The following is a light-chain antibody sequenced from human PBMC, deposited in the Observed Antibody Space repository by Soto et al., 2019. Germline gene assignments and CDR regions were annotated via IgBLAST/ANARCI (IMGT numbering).Light chain of an antibody. Sequence: DIQMTQSPSTLSASVGDGVTITCRASHNISVWLAWYQQRPGKAPKFLIYDASSLETGVPSRFSGSGSGTEFTPTIRSLQPNDFPTYNCQQYDSSSPTFGQGTVLEIK. J-gene: IGKJ2*01. CDR2: DAS. CDR3: QQYDSSSPT. V-gene: IGKV1-5*01. CDR1: HNISVW.